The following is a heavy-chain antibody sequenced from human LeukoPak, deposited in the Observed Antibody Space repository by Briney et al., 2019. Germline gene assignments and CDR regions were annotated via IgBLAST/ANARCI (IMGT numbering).Heavy chain of an antibody. CDR1: GDSISSSSYY. CDR3: ARHPSWFDP. CDR2: IYYSGST. J-gene: IGHJ5*02. Sequence: PSETLSLTCTVSGDSISSSSYYWGWIRQPPGKGLEWIGSIYYSGSTYYNPSLKSRVTISVDTSKNQFSLKLSSVTAADTAVYYCARHPSWFDPWGQGTLVTVSS. V-gene: IGHV4-39*01.